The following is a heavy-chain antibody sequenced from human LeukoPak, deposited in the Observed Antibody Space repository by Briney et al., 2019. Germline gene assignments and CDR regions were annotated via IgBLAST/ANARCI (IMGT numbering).Heavy chain of an antibody. D-gene: IGHD1-26*01. J-gene: IGHJ6*02. CDR2: INRNSGAT. V-gene: IGHV1-2*02. CDR1: GYSFIDYS. CDR3: ARDKGVGATLGFMDV. Sequence: GASVKVSCKASGYSFIDYSMHWVRQAPGQGLEWMGWINRNSGATKYAQKFEERVTMTRDTSVTTAYMELSSLRSDDTAVYFCARDKGVGATLGFMDVWGQGTPVTVSS.